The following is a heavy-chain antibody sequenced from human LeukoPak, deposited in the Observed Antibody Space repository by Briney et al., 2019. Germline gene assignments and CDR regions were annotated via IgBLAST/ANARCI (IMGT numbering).Heavy chain of an antibody. D-gene: IGHD3-9*01. V-gene: IGHV3-48*01. J-gene: IGHJ4*02. CDR2: ISSSSSTI. CDR3: ARASYDILTGWFDY. Sequence: GGSLRLSCAASGFTFSSYSMNWVRQAPGKGLEWVSYISSSSSTIYYADSVKGRFTISRDNAKNSLYLQMNSLRAEDTAVYYCARASYDILTGWFDYWGQGTLVTVSS. CDR1: GFTFSSYS.